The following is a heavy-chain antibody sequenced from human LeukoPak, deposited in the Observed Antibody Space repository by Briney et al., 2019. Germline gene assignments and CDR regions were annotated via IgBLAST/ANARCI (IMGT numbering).Heavy chain of an antibody. V-gene: IGHV1-8*03. CDR1: GYTLTSYD. CDR3: ARAEGTPYYYGSGSYYSVY. D-gene: IGHD3-10*01. Sequence: ASVKVSCKASGYTLTSYDINWVRQATGQGLEWMGWMNPNSGNTGYAQKFQGRVTITRNTSISTAYMELSSLRSEDTAVYYCARAEGTPYYYGSGSYYSVYWGQGTLVTVSS. J-gene: IGHJ4*02. CDR2: MNPNSGNT.